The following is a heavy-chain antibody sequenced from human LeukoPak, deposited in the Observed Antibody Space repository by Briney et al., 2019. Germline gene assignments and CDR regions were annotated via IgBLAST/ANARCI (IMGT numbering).Heavy chain of an antibody. CDR2: ISGSDGST. V-gene: IGHV3-23*01. CDR3: AKQQYGDYASFDY. Sequence: GGSLRLSCAASGFTFSSYAMSCVRQAPGKGLEWVSAISGSDGSTYYADSVKGRFTISRDNSKNTLCLQMNSLRAEDTAVYYCAKQQYGDYASFDYWGQGALVTVSS. CDR1: GFTFSSYA. J-gene: IGHJ4*02. D-gene: IGHD4-17*01.